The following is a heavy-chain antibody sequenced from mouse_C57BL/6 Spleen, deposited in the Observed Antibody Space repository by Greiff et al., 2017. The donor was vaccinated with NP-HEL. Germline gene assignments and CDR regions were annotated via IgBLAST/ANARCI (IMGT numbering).Heavy chain of an antibody. CDR1: GYTFSSYW. CDR2: IYPGNSDT. V-gene: IGHV1-5*01. J-gene: IGHJ3*01. CDR3: TRGYGSSYAWFAY. D-gene: IGHD1-1*01. Sequence: VQLQQSGTVLARPGASVKMSCKTSGYTFSSYWMHWVKQRPGQGLEWIGAIYPGNSDTSYNQKFKGKAKLTAVTSASTAYMELSSLTNEDSAVYYCTRGYGSSYAWFAYWGQGTLVTVSA.